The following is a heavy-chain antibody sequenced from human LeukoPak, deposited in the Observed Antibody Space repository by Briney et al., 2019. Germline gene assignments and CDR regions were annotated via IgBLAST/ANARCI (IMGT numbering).Heavy chain of an antibody. V-gene: IGHV3-53*01. CDR1: GFIFSSYA. D-gene: IGHD1/OR15-1a*01. CDR2: IYSGGTT. J-gene: IGHJ6*03. CDR3: ARDGYGNNYMDV. Sequence: PGGSLRLSCAASGFIFSSYAMSWVRQAPGKGLEWVSVIYSGGTTYYADSVKGRFTISRDNSKNTLSLQMNSLRAEDTAVYYCARDGYGNNYMDVWGKGTTVTVSS.